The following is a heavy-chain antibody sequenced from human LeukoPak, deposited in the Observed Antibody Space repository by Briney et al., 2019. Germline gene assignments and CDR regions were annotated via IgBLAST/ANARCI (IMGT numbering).Heavy chain of an antibody. CDR2: INHSGST. D-gene: IGHD6-6*01. Sequence: SETLSLTCAVYGGSFSGYYWSWIRQPPGKGLEWIGEINHSGSTNYNPSLKSRVTISVDTSKNQFSLKLSSVTAADTAVYYCARATRYSSSSAVSHYYYYYYMDVWGKGTTVTVSS. CDR1: GGSFSGYY. CDR3: ARATRYSSSSAVSHYYYYYYMDV. J-gene: IGHJ6*03. V-gene: IGHV4-34*01.